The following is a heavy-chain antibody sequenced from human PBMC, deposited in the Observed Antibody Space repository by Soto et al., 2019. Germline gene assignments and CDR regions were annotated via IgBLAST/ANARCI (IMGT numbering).Heavy chain of an antibody. V-gene: IGHV3-7*04. J-gene: IGHJ4*02. CDR2: IKQDGSDT. CDR1: GFTLRNSR. Sequence: GGSLRLSCAASGFTLRNSRMSWVRQAPGKGLEWVANIKQDGSDTYYVDTVKGRFTISRDNAKNSLYLQMNSLRAEDTAVYYCARSEVVVAATPDYWGQGTLVTSP. CDR3: ARSEVVVAATPDY. D-gene: IGHD2-15*01.